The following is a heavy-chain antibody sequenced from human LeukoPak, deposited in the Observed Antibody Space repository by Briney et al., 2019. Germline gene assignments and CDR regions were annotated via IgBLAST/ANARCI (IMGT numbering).Heavy chain of an antibody. CDR2: IGGSGGST. J-gene: IGHJ4*02. CDR1: GITFSSSA. CDR3: AKDREVSSWYYFDY. Sequence: GGSLRLSCAASGITFSSSAMSWVRQAPGKGLEWVSAIGGSGGSTSYADSVKGRFTISRDNSKNTLSLQMNSLRAEDTAVYYCAKDREVSSWYYFDYWGQGTLVTVSS. D-gene: IGHD6-13*01. V-gene: IGHV3-23*01.